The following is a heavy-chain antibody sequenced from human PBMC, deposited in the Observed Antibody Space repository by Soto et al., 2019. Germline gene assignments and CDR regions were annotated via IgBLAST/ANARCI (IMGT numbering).Heavy chain of an antibody. V-gene: IGHV1-3*01. CDR1: GFVSTNHN. CDR3: ASDYGSNWRL. Sequence: QAHLVQSGAEVKMPGDSVQVSCKASGFVSTNHNFHWVRQAPGQCLEWMGRINAGNGNTQYSQNFQGRVTFTSDPSASTAFMELTNLRFEDRAMYYCASDYGSNWRLWGQGTLVSVSS. J-gene: IGHJ4*02. D-gene: IGHD6-19*01. CDR2: INAGNGNT.